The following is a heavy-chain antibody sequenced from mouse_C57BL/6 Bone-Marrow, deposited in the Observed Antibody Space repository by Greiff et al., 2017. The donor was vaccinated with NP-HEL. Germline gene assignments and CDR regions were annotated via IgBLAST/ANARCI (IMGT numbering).Heavy chain of an antibody. J-gene: IGHJ2*01. CDR2: IRNKANGYTT. CDR3: ARSARDFDY. Sequence: EVKVVESGGGLVQPGGSLSLSCAASGFTFTDYYMSWVRQPPGKALEWLGFIRNKANGYTTEYSASVKGRFTISRDNSQSILYLQMNALRAEDSATYYCARSARDFDYWGQGTTLTVSS. V-gene: IGHV7-3*01. CDR1: GFTFTDYY.